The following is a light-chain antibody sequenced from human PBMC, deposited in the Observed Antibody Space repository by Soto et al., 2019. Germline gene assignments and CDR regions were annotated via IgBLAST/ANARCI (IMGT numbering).Light chain of an antibody. Sequence: DVVMTQSPLSLPVTLGQPASISCRSSQSLVHSDGNTYLNWFQQRPGQSPRRLIYKVSSRDSGVPDRFSGSGSGTDFTLKISRVEAEDFATYYCQQLNSYPITFGQGTRLEIK. J-gene: IGKJ5*01. CDR3: QQLNSYPIT. CDR1: QSLVHSDGNTY. CDR2: KVS. V-gene: IGKV2-30*02.